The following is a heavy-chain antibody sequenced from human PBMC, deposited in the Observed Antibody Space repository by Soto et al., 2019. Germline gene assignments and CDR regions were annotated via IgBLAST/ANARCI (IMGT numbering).Heavy chain of an antibody. Sequence: LSLTCTVSGVSISSSSYYWCLIRQPPGKGLEWIGSIYYSGSTYYNPSLKSRVTISVDTSKNQFSLKLSSVTAADTAVYYCAAGYCSGGSCYSETYYFDYWGQGTLVTVSS. CDR1: GVSISSSSYY. CDR2: IYYSGST. D-gene: IGHD2-15*01. J-gene: IGHJ4*02. V-gene: IGHV4-39*01. CDR3: AAGYCSGGSCYSETYYFDY.